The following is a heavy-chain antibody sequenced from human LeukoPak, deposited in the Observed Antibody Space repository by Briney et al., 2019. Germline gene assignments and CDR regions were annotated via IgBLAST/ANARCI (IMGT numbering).Heavy chain of an antibody. V-gene: IGHV1-18*01. CDR2: ISAYNGNT. CDR3: ALNYYGSSGYVPGVYY. CDR1: GYTFTSYG. Sequence: ASVKVSCKASGYTFTSYGISWVRQAPGQGLEWMGWISAYNGNTNYAQKLQGRVTMTTDTSTSTAYMELRSLRSDDTAVYYCALNYYGSSGYVPGVYYWGQGTLVTVSS. D-gene: IGHD3-22*01. J-gene: IGHJ4*02.